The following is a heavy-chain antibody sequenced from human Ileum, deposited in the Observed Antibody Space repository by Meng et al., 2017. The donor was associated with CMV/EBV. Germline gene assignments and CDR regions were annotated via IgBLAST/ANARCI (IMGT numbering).Heavy chain of an antibody. V-gene: IGHV3-21*01. CDR3: ARDLDGYLDY. Sequence: VRLRDSGGGLVTPGGSLRLSCAASGLTLRRHIMNWVRPAPGKGLEWVSSISSSSSYIYYADSVKGRFTISRDNAKNSLYLQMNSLRAEDTAVYYCARDLDGYLDYWGQGTLVTVSS. CDR1: GLTLRRHI. J-gene: IGHJ4*02. CDR2: ISSSSSYI. D-gene: IGHD5-24*01.